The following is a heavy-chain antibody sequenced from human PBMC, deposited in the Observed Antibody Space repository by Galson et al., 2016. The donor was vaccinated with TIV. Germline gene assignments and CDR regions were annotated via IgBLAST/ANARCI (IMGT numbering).Heavy chain of an antibody. CDR2: IAYDGSNI. J-gene: IGHJ4*02. Sequence: SLRLSCAASGFMFSYYSMHWVRQAPGKGLEWVAVIAYDGSNIYYSESAKGRFTISRDNSRNTLYLQMSSLRREDTAVYYCAKDPEQWRDRSFYFDYWGQGALVTVSS. D-gene: IGHD1-14*01. V-gene: IGHV3-30*18. CDR3: AKDPEQWRDRSFYFDY. CDR1: GFMFSYYS.